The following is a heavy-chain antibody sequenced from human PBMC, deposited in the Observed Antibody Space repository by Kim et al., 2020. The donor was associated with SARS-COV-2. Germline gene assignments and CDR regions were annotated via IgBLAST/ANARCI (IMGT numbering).Heavy chain of an antibody. J-gene: IGHJ4*02. Sequence: GGSLRLSCAASGFTFSSYAMTWVRQAPGKGLEWVSAISGSTINTHYADSVKGRFPISRDNSKNTLYLQMNSLRAEDTAVFSCAKTRGGGNWTHFDYWGQG. CDR2: ISGSTINT. V-gene: IGHV3-23*01. D-gene: IGHD2-15*01. CDR1: GFTFSSYA. CDR3: AKTRGGGNWTHFDY.